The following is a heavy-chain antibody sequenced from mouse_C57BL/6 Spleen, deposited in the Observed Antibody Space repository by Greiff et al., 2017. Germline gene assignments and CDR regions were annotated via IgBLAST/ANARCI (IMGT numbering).Heavy chain of an antibody. CDR3: ARRGITTVVAPYFDY. CDR1: GFTFSSYG. J-gene: IGHJ2*01. Sequence: EVQGVESGGDLVKPGGSLKLSCAASGFTFSSYGMSWVRQTPDKRLEWVATISSGGSYTYYPDSVKGRFTISRDNAKNTLYLQMSSLKSEDTAMYYCARRGITTVVAPYFDYWGQGTTLTVSS. CDR2: ISSGGSYT. V-gene: IGHV5-6*01. D-gene: IGHD1-1*01.